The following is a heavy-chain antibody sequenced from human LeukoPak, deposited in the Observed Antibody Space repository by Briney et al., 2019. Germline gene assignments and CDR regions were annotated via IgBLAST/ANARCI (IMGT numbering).Heavy chain of an antibody. V-gene: IGHV1-2*02. CDR1: GYTFSGYY. Sequence: ASVKVSCKASGYTFSGYYMHWVRQAPGQGLEWMGWINPNSGGTNCAQKFQGRVTMTRDTSISTAYMELIRLRSADTAVYYCARVGRAFTARSSFFDYWGQGTLVTVSS. CDR2: INPNSGGT. J-gene: IGHJ4*02. D-gene: IGHD6-6*01. CDR3: ARVGRAFTARSSFFDY.